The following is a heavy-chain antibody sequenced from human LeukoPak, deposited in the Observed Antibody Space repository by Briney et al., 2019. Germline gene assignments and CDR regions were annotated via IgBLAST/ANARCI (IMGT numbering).Heavy chain of an antibody. Sequence: GGSLRLSCAASGFTFSSYAMHWVRQAPGKGLEWVAVISYDGSNKYYADSVKGRFTISRDNSKNTLYLQMNSLRAEDTAVYYCARESIQYYDYVWGSYRAGPYYGMDVWGQGTTVIVSS. J-gene: IGHJ6*02. CDR3: ARESIQYYDYVWGSYRAGPYYGMDV. D-gene: IGHD3-16*02. CDR1: GFTFSSYA. CDR2: ISYDGSNK. V-gene: IGHV3-30-3*01.